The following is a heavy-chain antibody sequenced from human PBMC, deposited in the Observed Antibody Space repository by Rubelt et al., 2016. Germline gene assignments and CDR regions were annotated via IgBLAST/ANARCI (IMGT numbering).Heavy chain of an antibody. D-gene: IGHD4-17*01. Sequence: LQLQESGPGLVKPSETLSLTCTVSGGSISSSSYYWGWIRQPPGKGLEWVSAISGSGGSTYYADSVKGRFTISRDNSKNTLYLQMNSLRAEDTAVYYCATKTTVTPSDRYYYGMDVWGQGTTVTVSS. CDR2: ISGSGGST. J-gene: IGHJ6*02. CDR3: ATKTTVTPSDRYYYGMDV. V-gene: IGHV3-23*01. CDR1: GGSISSSSYY.